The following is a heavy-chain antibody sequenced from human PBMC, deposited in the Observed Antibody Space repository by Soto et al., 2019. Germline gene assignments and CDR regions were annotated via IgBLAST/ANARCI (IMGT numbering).Heavy chain of an antibody. J-gene: IGHJ5*02. V-gene: IGHV3-48*02. Sequence: GGSLRLSCAASGFTFSTFSMNWVRQAPGKGLEWLSYIGGSGGSISYADSVKGRFTISRDNGKNTLYLQMSSLRDEDTAVYYCARDLAWAFDPWGQGALVTVSS. CDR2: IGGSGGSI. D-gene: IGHD1-26*01. CDR3: ARDLAWAFDP. CDR1: GFTFSTFS.